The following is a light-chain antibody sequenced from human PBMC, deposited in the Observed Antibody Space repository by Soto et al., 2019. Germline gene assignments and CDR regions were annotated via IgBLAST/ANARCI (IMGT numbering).Light chain of an antibody. J-gene: IGLJ1*01. V-gene: IGLV1-47*01. CDR2: RNN. CDR1: SSNNGSNY. Sequence: QSVLTQPPSASGTPGQRVTISCSGSSSNNGSNYVYWYQQLPGTAPRLLIYRNNQRPSGVPDRFSGSKSGTSASLAISRLRSEDEADYYCAAWDASLSGAVFGTGTKVT. CDR3: AAWDASLSGAV.